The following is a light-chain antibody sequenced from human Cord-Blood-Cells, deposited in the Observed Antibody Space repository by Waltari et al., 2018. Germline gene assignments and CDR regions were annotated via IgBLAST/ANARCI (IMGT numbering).Light chain of an antibody. V-gene: IGLV3-21*02. J-gene: IGLJ1*01. CDR2: DES. Sequence: SYVLTQPPSVSVAPGQTARITCGGNNIGSKSVHWYQQKPGQAPVLVVYDESDRPSGIPERFSGSNSGNTATLTISRVEAGDEADYYCQVWDSSSDHYVFGTVTKVTVL. CDR1: NIGSKS. CDR3: QVWDSSSDHYV.